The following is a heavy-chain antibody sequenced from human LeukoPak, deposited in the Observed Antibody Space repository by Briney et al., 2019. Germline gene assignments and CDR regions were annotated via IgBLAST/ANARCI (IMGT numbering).Heavy chain of an antibody. CDR1: GFTFSSYG. Sequence: GGSLRLSCAASGFTFSSYGMHWVRQAPGKGLEWVAVISYDGSNKYYADSVKGRFTISRDNSKNTLYLQMNSLRAEDTAVYYCARGVEPLYYFDYWGQGTLVTVSS. J-gene: IGHJ4*02. CDR2: ISYDGSNK. V-gene: IGHV3-30*03. CDR3: ARGVEPLYYFDY.